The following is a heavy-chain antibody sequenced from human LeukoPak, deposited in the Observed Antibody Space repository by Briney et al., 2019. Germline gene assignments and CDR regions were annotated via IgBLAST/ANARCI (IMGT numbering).Heavy chain of an antibody. D-gene: IGHD4-17*01. CDR1: GYAFTGYY. CDR2: INPNSGGT. CDR3: AKDQSTVTPLEYNWFDP. Sequence: ASVKVSCKASGYAFTGYYMHWVRQAPGQGLEWMGWINPNSGGTNYAQKFQGRVTMTRDTSISTAYMELSRLRSDDTAVYYCAKDQSTVTPLEYNWFDPWGQGTLVTVSS. V-gene: IGHV1-2*02. J-gene: IGHJ5*02.